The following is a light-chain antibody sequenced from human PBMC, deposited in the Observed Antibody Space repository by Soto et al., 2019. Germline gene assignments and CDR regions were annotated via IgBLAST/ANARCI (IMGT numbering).Light chain of an antibody. J-gene: IGKJ1*01. CDR2: GAS. CDR3: QQYGSSPRT. Sequence: EIVLTQSPATLSLSPGDRATLSCRASQSVSSYLAWYQQRPGQAPRLLIYGASSRATGIPDRFSGSGSGTGFTLTISSLEPEDFAVYYCQQYGSSPRTFGQGTKVDIK. CDR1: QSVSSY. V-gene: IGKV3-20*01.